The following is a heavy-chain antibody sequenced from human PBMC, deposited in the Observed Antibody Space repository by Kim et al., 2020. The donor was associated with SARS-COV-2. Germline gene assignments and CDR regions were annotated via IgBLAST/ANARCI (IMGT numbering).Heavy chain of an antibody. CDR1: GGSISSSSYY. CDR2: IYYSGST. Sequence: SETLSLTCTVSGGSISSSSYYWGWIRQPPGKGLEWIGSIYYSGSTYYNPSLKSRVTISVDTSKNQFSLKLSSVTAADTAVYYCAPHYGWFDPWGQGTLVTVSS. D-gene: IGHD4-17*01. V-gene: IGHV4-39*01. CDR3: APHYGWFDP. J-gene: IGHJ5*02.